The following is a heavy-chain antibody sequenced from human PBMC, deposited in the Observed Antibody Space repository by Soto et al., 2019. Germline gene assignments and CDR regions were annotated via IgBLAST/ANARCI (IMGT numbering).Heavy chain of an antibody. J-gene: IGHJ5*02. V-gene: IGHV3-33*01. Sequence: LSLTCAASGFTFSSYGMHWVRQAPGKGLEWVAVIWYDGSNKFYADSVKGRFTISRDNSKNTLYLQMNSLRAEDTAVYYCARESGRTGTTYWFDPWGQGTLVTVSS. CDR3: ARESGRTGTTYWFDP. CDR2: IWYDGSNK. CDR1: GFTFSSYG. D-gene: IGHD1-7*01.